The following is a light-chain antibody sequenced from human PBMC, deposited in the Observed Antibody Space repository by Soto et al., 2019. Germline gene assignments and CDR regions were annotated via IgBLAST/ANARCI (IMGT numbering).Light chain of an antibody. V-gene: IGKV1-6*01. CDR1: QGIRNH. Sequence: AIQMTQSPSSLSASVGDRVTITCRASQGIRNHLAWYQQKPGRAPQLLIFAASNLQSGVPSRFSGSVSGTDFTLSINSLQPEDFATYYCLEDYTYPRTFGQGTKVEIK. CDR2: AAS. CDR3: LEDYTYPRT. J-gene: IGKJ1*01.